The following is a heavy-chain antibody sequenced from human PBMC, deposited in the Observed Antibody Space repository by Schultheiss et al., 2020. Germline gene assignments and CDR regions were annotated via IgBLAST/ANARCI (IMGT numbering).Heavy chain of an antibody. V-gene: IGHV3-7*01. CDR1: GFTFSTYW. J-gene: IGHJ4*02. CDR3: AREGEGYCSGGSCFLHD. Sequence: GESLKISCAASGFTFSTYWMSWVRQAPGKGLEWVANIKQDGSEKYYVDSVKGRFTISRDNAKNSLSLQMNSLRVEDAAIYYCAREGEGYCSGGSCFLHDWGQGTLVTVSS. D-gene: IGHD2-15*01. CDR2: IKQDGSEK.